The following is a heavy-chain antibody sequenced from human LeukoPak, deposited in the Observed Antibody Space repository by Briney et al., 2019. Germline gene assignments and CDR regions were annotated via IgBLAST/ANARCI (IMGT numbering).Heavy chain of an antibody. D-gene: IGHD4-17*01. CDR3: ARDLPTVTEYGMDV. CDR2: IKPDGSEK. CDR1: GFTFSSYW. V-gene: IGHV3-7*01. J-gene: IGHJ6*02. Sequence: GRSLRLSCAASGFTFSSYWMSWVRQAPGKGLEWVANIKPDGSEKYYVDSVRGRFTISRDNAKNSLYLQMNSLRAEDTAVYYCARDLPTVTEYGMDVWGQGTTVTVSS.